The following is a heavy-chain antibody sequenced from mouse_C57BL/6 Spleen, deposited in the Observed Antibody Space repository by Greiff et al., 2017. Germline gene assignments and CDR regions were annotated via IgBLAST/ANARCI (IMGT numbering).Heavy chain of an antibody. CDR1: GYSITSGYY. Sequence: EVKLMESGPGLVKPSQSLSLTCSVTGYSITSGYYWNWIRQFPGNKLEWMGYISYDGSNNYNPSLKNRISITRDPSKNQFFLKLNSVTTEDTATYYCARKGDYYYGYFDVWGTGTTVTVSS. CDR2: ISYDGSN. CDR3: ARKGDYYYGYFDV. D-gene: IGHD1-1*01. V-gene: IGHV3-6*01. J-gene: IGHJ1*03.